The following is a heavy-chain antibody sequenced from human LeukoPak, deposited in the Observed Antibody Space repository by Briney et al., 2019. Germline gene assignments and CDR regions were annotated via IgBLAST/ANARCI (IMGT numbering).Heavy chain of an antibody. CDR3: ARDGVAATLGGYYYYYMDV. V-gene: IGHV1-69*13. Sequence: SVKVSCQAPGGTFSSYAISWVRQAPGQGLEWMGGIIPIFGTANYAQKFQGRVTITADESTSTAYMELSSLRSEDTAVYYCARDGVAATLGGYYYYYMDVWGKGTTVTVSS. D-gene: IGHD2-15*01. CDR2: IIPIFGTA. J-gene: IGHJ6*03. CDR1: GGTFSSYA.